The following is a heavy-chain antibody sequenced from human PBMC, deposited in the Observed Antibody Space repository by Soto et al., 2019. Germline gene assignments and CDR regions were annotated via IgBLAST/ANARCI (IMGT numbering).Heavy chain of an antibody. D-gene: IGHD7-27*01. CDR2: ISYDGSNK. Sequence: GGSLRLSCAASGFTFSSYGMHWVRQAPGKGLEWVAVISYDGSNKYYADSVKGRFTISRDNSKNTLYLQMNSLRAEDTAVYYCAKVRRSNVKGYYYHYYMDGWGKGTTVTVSS. CDR3: AKVRRSNVKGYYYHYYMDG. CDR1: GFTFSSYG. V-gene: IGHV3-30*18. J-gene: IGHJ6*03.